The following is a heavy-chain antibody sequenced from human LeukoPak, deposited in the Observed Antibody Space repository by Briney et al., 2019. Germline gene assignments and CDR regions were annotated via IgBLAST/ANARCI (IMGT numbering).Heavy chain of an antibody. V-gene: IGHV3-66*01. CDR2: IYSGGST. Sequence: SGGSLRLSCAASGCTVSSNYMSWVRQAPGKGLEWVSVIYSGGSTYYAPSVKGRLTISRDNSKNTLYLQMNTLRAEDTAVYYCARECRSGWLDYWGQGNLVTVSS. D-gene: IGHD6-19*01. J-gene: IGHJ4*02. CDR3: ARECRSGWLDY. CDR1: GCTVSSNY.